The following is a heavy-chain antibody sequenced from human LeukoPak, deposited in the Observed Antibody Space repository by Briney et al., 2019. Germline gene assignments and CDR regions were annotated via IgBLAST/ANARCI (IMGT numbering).Heavy chain of an antibody. CDR3: ARDLGVVPAWGWFDP. CDR1: GYSISSGYY. Sequence: SETLSLTCTVSGYSISSGYYWGWIRQPPGKGLEWIGSIYHSGNTYYNPSLKSRVTISGDTSKNQFSLNLSSVTAADTAVYYCARDLGVVPAWGWFDPWGQGTLVTVSS. D-gene: IGHD2-2*01. J-gene: IGHJ5*02. CDR2: IYHSGNT. V-gene: IGHV4-38-2*02.